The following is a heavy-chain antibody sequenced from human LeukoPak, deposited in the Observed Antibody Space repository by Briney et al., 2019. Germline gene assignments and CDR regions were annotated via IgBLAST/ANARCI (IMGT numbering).Heavy chain of an antibody. CDR3: ARGAAASIRGAPNFDY. CDR1: GGSISSYY. J-gene: IGHJ4*02. Sequence: SETLSLTCAVSGGSISSYYWSWIRQPPGKGLEWIGYIYYSGSTNYNPSLKSRVTISVDTSKNQFSLKLSSVTAADTAVYYCARGAAASIRGAPNFDYWGQGTLVTVSS. D-gene: IGHD2-2*02. CDR2: IYYSGST. V-gene: IGHV4-59*01.